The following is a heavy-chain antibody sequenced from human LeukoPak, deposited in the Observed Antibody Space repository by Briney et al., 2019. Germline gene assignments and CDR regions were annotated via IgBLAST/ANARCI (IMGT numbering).Heavy chain of an antibody. V-gene: IGHV4-61*05. CDR1: GDSISSSSYY. CDR3: ASRKLGNDY. CDR2: IYYTGTT. J-gene: IGHJ4*02. Sequence: SETLSLTCTVSGDSISSSSYYWGWIRQSPGKGLEWIGYIYYTGTTSYNPSLKSRVTISAETSKNQFSLNLISVTAADTAVYYCASRKLGNDYWGQGTLVTVSS. D-gene: IGHD7-27*01.